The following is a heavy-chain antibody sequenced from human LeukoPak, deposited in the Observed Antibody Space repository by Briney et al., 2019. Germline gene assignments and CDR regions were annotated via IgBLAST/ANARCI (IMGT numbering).Heavy chain of an antibody. CDR1: RYSFTGSY. CDR3: MRVSRVRAFVS. Sequence: ASVKVSCKTSRYSFTGSYVHSVCPTPGQGVDDRGGVNPNDGDTDYPQTFQGRVSMTRDTSISTAYMDVSRLTSDDTAVYYCMRVSRVRAFVSWGQGALVTVSS. CDR2: VNPNDGDT. V-gene: IGHV1-2*02. J-gene: IGHJ5*02. D-gene: IGHD2-21*01.